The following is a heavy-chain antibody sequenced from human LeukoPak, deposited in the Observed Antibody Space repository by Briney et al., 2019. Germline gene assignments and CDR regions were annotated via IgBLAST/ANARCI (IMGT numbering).Heavy chain of an antibody. CDR1: GCSFTSYW. V-gene: IGHV5-51*01. Sequence: GESLKISCKGSGCSFTSYWIGWVRQMPGKGLEWMGIIYPGDSDTRYSPSFQGQVTISADKSISTAYLQWSSLKASDTAMYYCARSPCGGDCSDYFDYWGQGTLVTVSS. CDR3: ARSPCGGDCSDYFDY. CDR2: IYPGDSDT. D-gene: IGHD2-21*02. J-gene: IGHJ4*02.